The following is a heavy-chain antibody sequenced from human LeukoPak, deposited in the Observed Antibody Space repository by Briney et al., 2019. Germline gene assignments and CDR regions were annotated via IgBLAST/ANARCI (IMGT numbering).Heavy chain of an antibody. Sequence: ASVKVSCKGSGYTFTNYYLHWVRQAPGQGVEWMGWMNPNNGATEYQQNFQGRVTMTRDTSISTAYLEVFSLTSDDAAVYYCARGAYYGDNFPLHYWGQGSLVIVSS. J-gene: IGHJ4*02. CDR1: GYTFTNYY. D-gene: IGHD4-23*01. V-gene: IGHV1-2*02. CDR3: ARGAYYGDNFPLHY. CDR2: MNPNNGAT.